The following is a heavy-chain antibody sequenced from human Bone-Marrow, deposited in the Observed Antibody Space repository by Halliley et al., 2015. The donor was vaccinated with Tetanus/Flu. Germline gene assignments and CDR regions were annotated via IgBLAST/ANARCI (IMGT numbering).Heavy chain of an antibody. V-gene: IGHV4-4*02. J-gene: IGHJ3*02. CDR1: GASISSSNW. CDR3: ARGREIVTRSFDI. D-gene: IGHD1-26*01. Sequence: TLSLTCAVSGASISSSNWWSWVRQSPGKGLEWLGEIYHSGSTNYNPSLRGRVSMSKDKSKNRFSLEIVSVTAADMAMYYCARGREIVTRSFDIWGQGTMVTVSS. CDR2: IYHSGST.